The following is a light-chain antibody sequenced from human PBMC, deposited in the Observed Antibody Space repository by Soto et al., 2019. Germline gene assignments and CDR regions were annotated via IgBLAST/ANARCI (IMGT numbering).Light chain of an antibody. J-gene: IGKJ4*01. CDR1: QSVSSN. CDR3: QQYDVWPALT. V-gene: IGKV3-15*01. CDR2: GAS. Sequence: EKALTQSPVTLSLSPGERATVSCRASQSVSSNLAWYQQRPGQAPRLLIYGASTRASGVPDRLSGSGSGTEFILTISSLQSEDSAVYYCQQYDVWPALTFGGGTNVDIK.